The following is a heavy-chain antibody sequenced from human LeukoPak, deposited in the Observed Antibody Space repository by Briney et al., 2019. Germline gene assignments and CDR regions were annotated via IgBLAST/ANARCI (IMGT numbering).Heavy chain of an antibody. CDR3: ARATRKLQYFDY. CDR1: GGSISSGGYY. J-gene: IGHJ4*02. V-gene: IGHV4-31*03. Sequence: SQTLSLTCPVSGGSISSGGYYWSWIRQHPGKGLEWIGYIYYSGSTYYNPSLKSRVTISVDTSKNQFSLKLSSVTAADTAVYYCARATRKLQYFDYWGQGTLVTVSS. D-gene: IGHD4-23*01. CDR2: IYYSGST.